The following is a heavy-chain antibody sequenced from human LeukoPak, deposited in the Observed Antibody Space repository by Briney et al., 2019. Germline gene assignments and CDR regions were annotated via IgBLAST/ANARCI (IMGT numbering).Heavy chain of an antibody. CDR3: ADGDYRGGHNWFDP. V-gene: IGHV1-46*01. Sequence: ASVKVSCKASGYIFTSFYMHWVRQAPGQGLEWMGIINPSGGNTGYAQKFQGRVTMTRDTSTSTVYMELSSLRSEDTAVYYCADGDYRGGHNWFDPWGQGTLVTVSS. CDR2: INPSGGNT. D-gene: IGHD4-17*01. CDR1: GYIFTSFY. J-gene: IGHJ5*02.